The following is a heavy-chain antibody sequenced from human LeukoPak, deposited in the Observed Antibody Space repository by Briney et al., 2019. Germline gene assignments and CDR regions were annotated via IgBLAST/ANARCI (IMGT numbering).Heavy chain of an antibody. V-gene: IGHV3-53*05. CDR2: IDNDGRT. CDR1: GFTVSSSY. Sequence: PGGSLRLSCAASGFTVSSSYMSWVRQAPGKGLECVSVIDNDGRTYYANSVKGRFTISRDNSKNTLYLQMNSLRAEDTAVYYCAKDKTEQQLVPFYFDFWGQGTLVTVSS. D-gene: IGHD6-13*01. CDR3: AKDKTEQQLVPFYFDF. J-gene: IGHJ4*02.